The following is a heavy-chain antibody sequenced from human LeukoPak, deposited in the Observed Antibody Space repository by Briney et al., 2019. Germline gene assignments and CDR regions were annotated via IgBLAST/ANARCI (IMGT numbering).Heavy chain of an antibody. D-gene: IGHD4-11*01. J-gene: IGHJ6*03. V-gene: IGHV3-48*03. CDR1: GFTFSSSE. CDR2: ISSSGSTL. Sequence: GGSLRLSCAASGFTFSSSEMNWFRQAPGKGLEWVSYISSSGSTLYYADSVKGRFTISRDNAKNSLYLQMNSLRAEDTAVYYCARAYSNYYYYYYMDVWGKGTTVTVSS. CDR3: ARAYSNYYYYYYMDV.